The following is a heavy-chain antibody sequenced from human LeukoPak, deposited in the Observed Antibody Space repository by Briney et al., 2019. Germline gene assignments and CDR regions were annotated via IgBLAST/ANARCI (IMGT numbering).Heavy chain of an antibody. CDR3: AKSLYYYGPNNWFDP. CDR2: ISGSGGST. J-gene: IGHJ5*02. Sequence: GGSLRLPCVASGFAVGSNYMSWVRQAPGKGLEWVSAISGSGGSTYYADSVKGRFTISRDNSKNTLYLQMNSLRAEDTAVYYCAKSLYYYGPNNWFDPWGQGTLVTVSS. V-gene: IGHV3-23*01. CDR1: GFAVGSNY. D-gene: IGHD3-10*01.